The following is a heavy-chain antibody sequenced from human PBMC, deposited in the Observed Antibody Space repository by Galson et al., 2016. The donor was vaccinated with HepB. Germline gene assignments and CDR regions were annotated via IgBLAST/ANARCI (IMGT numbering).Heavy chain of an antibody. J-gene: IGHJ5*02. Sequence: SVKVSCKASGYTFSDYGINWVRQAPGQGLEWMGWISAYNGETHYAHNLQGRVTMTTDTSTSTAYMELRSLRSDDTAMYYCAKEKLGTGRDWFVPWGQGTPVTVSS. D-gene: IGHD7-27*01. CDR2: ISAYNGET. CDR1: GYTFSDYG. V-gene: IGHV1-18*01. CDR3: AKEKLGTGRDWFVP.